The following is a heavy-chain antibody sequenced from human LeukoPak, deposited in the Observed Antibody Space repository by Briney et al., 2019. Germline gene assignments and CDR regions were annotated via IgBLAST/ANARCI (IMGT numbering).Heavy chain of an antibody. CDR1: TDSITSNW. J-gene: IGHJ4*02. CDR3: ARGPILEYSSSWCYFDY. CDR2: VHKSGST. Sequence: PSETLSLTCAVSTDSITSNWWSWVRQPPGKGLEWIGEVHKSGSTNYYPSLQSRVTISMDKSKNQIALELTSVTAADTAVYYCARGPILEYSSSWCYFDYWGQGTLVTVSS. D-gene: IGHD6-13*01. V-gene: IGHV4-4*02.